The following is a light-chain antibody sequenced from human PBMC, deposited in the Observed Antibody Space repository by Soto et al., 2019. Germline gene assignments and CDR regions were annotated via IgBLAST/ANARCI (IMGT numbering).Light chain of an antibody. Sequence: QSVLAQPASVSGSPGQSIAISCTGTSSVIGGYNYVSWYQQHPGKAPNLIIYDVNNRPSGVSDRFSGSKSGNTASLTISGLQAEDEADYYCCSSISSSTYVFRTGTKVTVL. CDR2: DVN. CDR3: CSSISSSTYV. V-gene: IGLV2-14*01. J-gene: IGLJ1*01. CDR1: SSVIGGYNY.